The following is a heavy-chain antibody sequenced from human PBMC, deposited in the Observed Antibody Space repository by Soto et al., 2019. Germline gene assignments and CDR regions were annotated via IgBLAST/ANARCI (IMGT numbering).Heavy chain of an antibody. CDR1: GFTFSSYA. Sequence: EVQLLESGGGLVQPGGSLRLSCAASGFTFSSYAMSWVRQAPGKGLEWVSAISGSGGSTYYADSVKGRFTISRDNSKNTLYLQMICLRAEDTAVYYCAKEGLYDFWSRYPDHYYSYGMDVWGHGPTVTFSS. J-gene: IGHJ6*02. CDR3: AKEGLYDFWSRYPDHYYSYGMDV. D-gene: IGHD3-3*01. V-gene: IGHV3-23*01. CDR2: ISGSGGST.